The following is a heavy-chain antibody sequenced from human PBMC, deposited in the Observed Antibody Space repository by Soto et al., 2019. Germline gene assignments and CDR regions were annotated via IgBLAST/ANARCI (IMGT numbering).Heavy chain of an antibody. CDR3: ARLNYYFHH. Sequence: QVELQESGPGLVKPSETLSLSCSVSGESITAYYWSWIRQPPGKGLEWIGYIYHAGNTNYNPSLRGRVTMPVDTSTNRFSLNLKSVTAADTAIYYCARLNYYFHHWGQGALVTVSS. J-gene: IGHJ4*02. CDR1: GESITAYY. D-gene: IGHD1-20*01. CDR2: IYHAGNT. V-gene: IGHV4-59*08.